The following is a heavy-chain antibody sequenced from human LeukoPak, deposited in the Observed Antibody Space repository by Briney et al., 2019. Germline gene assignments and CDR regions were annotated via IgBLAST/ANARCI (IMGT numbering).Heavy chain of an antibody. CDR3: ARANPAGATFVVVPAAFDY. J-gene: IGHJ4*02. V-gene: IGHV4-39*07. D-gene: IGHD2-2*01. CDR2: IYYSGST. Sequence: PSETLSLTCTVSGGSISSSSYYWGWIRQPPGKGLEWIGSIYYSGSTYYNPSLKSRVTISVDTSKNQFSLKLSSVTAADTAVYYCARANPAGATFVVVPAAFDYWGQGTLVTVSS. CDR1: GGSISSSSYY.